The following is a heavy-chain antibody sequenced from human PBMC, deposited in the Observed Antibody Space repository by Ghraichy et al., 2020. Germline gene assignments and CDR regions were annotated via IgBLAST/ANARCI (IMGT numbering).Heavy chain of an antibody. CDR3: ARHHQGGSGSYYTYYYYYGMDV. Sequence: ESLNISCTVSGGSISSSSYYWGWIRQRPGKGLEWIGSIYYSGSTYYNPSLKSRVTISVDTSKNQFSLKLSSVTAADTAVYYCARHHQGGSGSYYTYYYYYGMDVWGQGTTVTVSS. CDR2: IYYSGST. V-gene: IGHV4-39*01. D-gene: IGHD3-10*01. CDR1: GGSISSSSYY. J-gene: IGHJ6*02.